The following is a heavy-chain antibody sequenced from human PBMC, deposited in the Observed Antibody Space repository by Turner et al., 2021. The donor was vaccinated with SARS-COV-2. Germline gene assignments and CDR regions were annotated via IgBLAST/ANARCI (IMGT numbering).Heavy chain of an antibody. CDR3: ATGSGSYYFSPTYYFDY. CDR1: VFPFSSYG. Sequence: QVQLVESGGGLVQPGRSLRLSCAAPVFPFSSYGMHWVRQAPGKGLEWVAVIWYDGSNKYNADSVKGRFTISRDNSKNTLYLQMNSLRAEDTAVYYCATGSGSYYFSPTYYFDYWGQGTLVTVSS. J-gene: IGHJ4*02. CDR2: IWYDGSNK. V-gene: IGHV3-33*01. D-gene: IGHD1-26*01.